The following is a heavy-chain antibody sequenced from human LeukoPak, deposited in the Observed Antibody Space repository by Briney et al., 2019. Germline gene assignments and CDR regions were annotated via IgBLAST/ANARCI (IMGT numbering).Heavy chain of an antibody. J-gene: IGHJ4*02. CDR1: GFTFSSAR. CDR2: IKSKSDGGTT. Sequence: PGGSLRLSCAASGFTFSSARMSWVRQAPGKGLEWVGHIKSKSDGGTTDYAAPVKGRFTISRDDSKNTLYLQMNSLKTEDTAVYYCSTSKESYCSSSSCYTDYWGQGTLVTVSS. D-gene: IGHD2-2*02. V-gene: IGHV3-15*01. CDR3: STSKESYCSSSSCYTDY.